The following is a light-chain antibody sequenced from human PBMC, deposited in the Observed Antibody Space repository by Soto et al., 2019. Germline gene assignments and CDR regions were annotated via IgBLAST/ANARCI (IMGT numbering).Light chain of an antibody. CDR2: DNN. CDR1: SSNIGNNY. CDR3: GAWDSSLSAGV. V-gene: IGLV1-51*01. J-gene: IGLJ1*01. Sequence: QSVLTQPPSVSAAPGQEVTISCSGSSSNIGNNYVSWYQQVPGTAPKLLIYDNNKRPSGIPDRFSGSKSGTSATLGITGLQTGDEADYYCGAWDSSLSAGVFGTGTKLTVL.